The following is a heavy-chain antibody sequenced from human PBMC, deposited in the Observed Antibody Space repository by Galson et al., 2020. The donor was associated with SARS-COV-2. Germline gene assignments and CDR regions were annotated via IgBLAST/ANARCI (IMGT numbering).Heavy chain of an antibody. D-gene: IGHD2-15*01. V-gene: IGHV4-39*07. CDR2: IYYSGST. CDR3: ASQGRSDNNYYYYGMDV. J-gene: IGHJ6*02. CDR1: AGSISSSSYF. Sequence: SETLSLTCTVSAGSISSSSYFWGWIRQTPGKGLEWIASIYYSGSTYYNPSLESRVTISLDTSKNQFSLTLSSVTAADTAVYYCASQGRSDNNYYYYGMDVWGQGTTVTVSS.